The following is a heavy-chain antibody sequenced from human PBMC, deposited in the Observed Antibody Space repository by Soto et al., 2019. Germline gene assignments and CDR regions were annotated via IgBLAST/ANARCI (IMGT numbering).Heavy chain of an antibody. CDR3: ARDMALLNLDGNYYYYMDV. J-gene: IGHJ6*03. Sequence: SETLSLTCTVSGGSISSYYWSWIRQPPGKGLEWIGYIYYSGSTNYNPSLKSRVTISVDTSKNQFSLKLSSVTAADTAVYYCARDMALLNLDGNYYYYMDVWGKGTTVTVSS. V-gene: IGHV4-59*01. CDR2: IYYSGST. CDR1: GGSISSYY. D-gene: IGHD1-20*01.